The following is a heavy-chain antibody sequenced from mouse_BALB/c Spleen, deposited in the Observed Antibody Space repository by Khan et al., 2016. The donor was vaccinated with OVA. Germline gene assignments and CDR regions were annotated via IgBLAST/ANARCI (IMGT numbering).Heavy chain of an antibody. CDR3: ARDSNFDY. CDR1: GFTFSRFG. CDR2: ISSGSSTI. Sequence: EVMLVESGGGLVQPGGSRKLSCAASGFTFSRFGMHWVRQAPEKGLAWVAYISSGSSTIYYGDTVKGRFTISRDNPKNTLFLQMTSLRSEDTSMYYCARDSNFDYWGQGTTLTVSS. V-gene: IGHV5-17*02. J-gene: IGHJ2*01.